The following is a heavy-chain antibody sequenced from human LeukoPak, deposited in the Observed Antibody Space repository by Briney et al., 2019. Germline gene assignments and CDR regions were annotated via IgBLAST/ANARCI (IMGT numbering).Heavy chain of an antibody. Sequence: PGGSLRLSCAASGFTFSSYSMNWIRQAPGKGLEWVSSISGSGEFIYYGDSVKGRVTISRDNGKNSLYLQMNSVRPEDMAVYYCARDDSHGYHFFDSWGRGNPGHRLL. J-gene: IGHJ4*02. CDR3: ARDDSHGYHFFDS. CDR1: GFTFSSYS. D-gene: IGHD3-22*01. V-gene: IGHV3-21*01. CDR2: ISGSGEFI.